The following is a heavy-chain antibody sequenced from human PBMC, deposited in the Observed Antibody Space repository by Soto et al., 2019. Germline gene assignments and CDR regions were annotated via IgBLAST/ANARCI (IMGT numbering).Heavy chain of an antibody. D-gene: IGHD3-22*01. V-gene: IGHV5-51*01. CDR1: GYSFTSYW. CDR3: ATLSNYFDNRGYDYAEAYSI. Sequence: PGESLKISCKGSGYSFTSYWIGLVRLMPEKGLEWMGIIYPGDSDTRYSPSFQGQVTISADKSISTAYLQWSSLKASDTAMYYCATLSNYFDNRGYDYAEAYSICGQGTMVTVSS. J-gene: IGHJ3*02. CDR2: IYPGDSDT.